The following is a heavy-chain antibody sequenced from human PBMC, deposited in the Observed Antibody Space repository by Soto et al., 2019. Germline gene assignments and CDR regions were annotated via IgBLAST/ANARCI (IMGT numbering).Heavy chain of an antibody. CDR1: GFTVSSNY. V-gene: IGHV3-66*01. J-gene: IGHJ6*03. Sequence: PGGSLRLSCAASGFTVSSNYMSWVRQAPGKGLEWVSVIYSGGSTYYADSVKGRFTISRDNSKNTLYLQMDSLRAEDTAVYYCAREPEYSSSGYYYMDVSGKATTVTVSS. CDR2: IYSGGST. D-gene: IGHD6-6*01. CDR3: AREPEYSSSGYYYMDV.